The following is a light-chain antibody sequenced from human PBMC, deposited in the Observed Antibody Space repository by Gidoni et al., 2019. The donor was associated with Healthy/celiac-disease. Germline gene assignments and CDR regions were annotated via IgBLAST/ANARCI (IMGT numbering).Light chain of an antibody. CDR2: AVP. CDR3: SSYAGNNNCVV. CDR1: SSDVGSYHY. V-gene: IGLV2-8*01. J-gene: IGLJ2*01. Sequence: QSALTQPPSASGSPGPSVTISCTGTSSDVGSYHYVAGSQKHPGKAPKLMISAVPKRPAGGPDRFSGSKSGNTASLTVSGLQAEDEAYYYCSSYAGNNNCVVFGGGTKLTVL.